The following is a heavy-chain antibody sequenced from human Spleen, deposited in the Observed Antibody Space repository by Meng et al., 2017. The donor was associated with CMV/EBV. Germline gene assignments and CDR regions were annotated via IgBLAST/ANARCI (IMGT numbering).Heavy chain of an antibody. CDR2: ISSSSSYI. CDR1: GFTFSSYS. V-gene: IGHV3-21*01. CDR3: ARGSEGVPAAIDY. Sequence: GSLRLSCAASGFTFSSYSMNWVRQAPGKGLEWVSSISSSSSYIYYADSVKGRFTISRDNAKNSLYLQMNSLRAEDTAVYYCARGSEGVPAAIDYWGQGTLVTVSS. D-gene: IGHD2-2*01. J-gene: IGHJ4*02.